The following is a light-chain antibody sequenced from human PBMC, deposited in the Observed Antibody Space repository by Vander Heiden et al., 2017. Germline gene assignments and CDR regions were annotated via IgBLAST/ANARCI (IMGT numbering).Light chain of an antibody. Sequence: SYELTQPPSLSVSPVQTARITCSGDALPKQYAFWYQQKPGQAPVLVIYKDSERPSGIPERFSGSSSGTTVTLTISGVQAEDEADYYCQSADSSGTYVVFGGGTKLTVL. CDR2: KDS. CDR1: ALPKQY. CDR3: QSADSSGTYVV. V-gene: IGLV3-25*03. J-gene: IGLJ2*01.